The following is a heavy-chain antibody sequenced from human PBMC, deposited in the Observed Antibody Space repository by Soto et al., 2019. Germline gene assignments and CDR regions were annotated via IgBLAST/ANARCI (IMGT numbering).Heavy chain of an antibody. CDR3: AKDYSTGWYFDY. V-gene: IGHV3-23*01. CDR1: GFTFSSYA. Sequence: LRLSCAASGFTFSSYAMSWVRQAPGKGLEWVSAITASGGSTYYADSVKGRFTISRDNSKNTLYLQMNSLRAEDTAVYYCAKDYSTGWYFDYWGQGTLVTVSS. J-gene: IGHJ4*02. D-gene: IGHD6-19*01. CDR2: ITASGGST.